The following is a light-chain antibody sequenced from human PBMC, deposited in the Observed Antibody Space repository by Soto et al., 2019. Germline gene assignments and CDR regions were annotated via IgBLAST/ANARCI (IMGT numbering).Light chain of an antibody. CDR2: GNT. V-gene: IGLV1-40*01. J-gene: IGLJ3*02. Sequence: QSVLTQSPSMSGAPGQRVTISCTGSSSNIGAGYDVHWYQLLPGTAPKLLIYGNTNRPSGVPDRFSGSKSGTSASLAITGLRAEDEADYYCQSHDSSLNSWVFGGGT. CDR1: SSNIGAGYD. CDR3: QSHDSSLNSWV.